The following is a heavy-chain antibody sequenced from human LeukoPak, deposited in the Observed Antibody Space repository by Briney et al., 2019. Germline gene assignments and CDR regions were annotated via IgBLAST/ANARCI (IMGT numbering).Heavy chain of an antibody. J-gene: IGHJ4*02. CDR3: TRGAGWLIDY. D-gene: IGHD3-16*01. CDR2: IYYSGST. Sequence: SETLSLTCAVYGGSFSSYYWSWIRQPPGKGLEWIGYIYYSGSTNYNPSLKSRVTISVDTSKNQFSLKLNSLTTADTAVYYCTRGAGWLIDYWGQGILVTVSS. CDR1: GGSFSSYY. V-gene: IGHV4-59*01.